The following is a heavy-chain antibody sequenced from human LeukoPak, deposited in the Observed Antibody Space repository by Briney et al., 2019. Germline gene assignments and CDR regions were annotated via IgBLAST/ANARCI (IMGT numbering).Heavy chain of an antibody. D-gene: IGHD6-13*01. CDR1: GFSFSKFV. V-gene: IGHV3-64D*06. CDR3: VKPSTSAAGTDH. J-gene: IGHJ4*02. CDR2: ISINGGST. Sequence: PGGSLRLSCSASGFSFSKFVMHWVRQAPGKGLEYVSAISINGGSTYYTDSVKGRFTISRDNSKNTLYLQMSGLRDEDTAVYYCVKPSTSAAGTDHWGQGTLVTVSS.